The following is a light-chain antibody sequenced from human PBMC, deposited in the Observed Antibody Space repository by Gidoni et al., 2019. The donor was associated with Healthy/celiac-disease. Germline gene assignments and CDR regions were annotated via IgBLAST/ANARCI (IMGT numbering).Light chain of an antibody. V-gene: IGKV1-39*01. J-gene: IGKJ2*01. CDR3: HQSYSTPPST. CDR2: AAS. CDR1: QSISSY. Sequence: DIRMTQCPSSLSASVGDRVTITCRASQSISSYLNWYQQKPGKAPKLLIYAASSLQSGVPSRFSCSGSGTDIALTISSLQPEDFATYYCHQSYSTPPSTFGQGTQLEIK.